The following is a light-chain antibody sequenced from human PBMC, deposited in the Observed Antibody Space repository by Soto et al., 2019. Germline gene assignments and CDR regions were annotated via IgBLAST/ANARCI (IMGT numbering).Light chain of an antibody. CDR2: EVN. CDR1: SSDVGTYNR. V-gene: IGLV2-18*02. CDR3: SSYTSSSTYV. Sequence: QSALTQPPSVSGSPGQSVIISCTGTSSDVGTYNRVSWYQQPPGTAPKLMIFEVNNRPAWVPDRFSGSKSGNTASLTISGLQAEDEAVYYCSSYTSSSTYVFGTGTKLTVL. J-gene: IGLJ1*01.